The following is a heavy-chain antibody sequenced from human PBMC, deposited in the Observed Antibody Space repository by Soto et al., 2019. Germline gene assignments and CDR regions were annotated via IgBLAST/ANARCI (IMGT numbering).Heavy chain of an antibody. D-gene: IGHD3-10*01. V-gene: IGHV4-34*01. CDR1: GGSFSNNY. Sequence: SATLSLTCAVYGGSFSNNYWTWFRQPPGKGLEWIGEISPSGTTKYIPSLKSRGTISVDTSRKQFFLKVTSVSAADAAVYYCATSLWFGTQPEIWGPGTLVTVSS. J-gene: IGHJ4*02. CDR3: ATSLWFGTQPEI. CDR2: ISPSGTT.